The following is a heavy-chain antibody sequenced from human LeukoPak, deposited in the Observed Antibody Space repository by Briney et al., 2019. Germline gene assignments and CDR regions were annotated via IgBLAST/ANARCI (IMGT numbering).Heavy chain of an antibody. V-gene: IGHV4-38-2*02. CDR1: GYSISSGYY. Sequence: SETLSLTCTVSGYSISSGYYWGWIRQPPGKGLEWIGSISHSGSSYYNPSLKSRVTISVDTSKNQFSLKLSSVTAADTAVYYCARWGDYYDSSGNYYYMDVWGKGTTVTISS. CDR3: ARWGDYYDSSGNYYYMDV. J-gene: IGHJ6*03. D-gene: IGHD3-22*01. CDR2: ISHSGSS.